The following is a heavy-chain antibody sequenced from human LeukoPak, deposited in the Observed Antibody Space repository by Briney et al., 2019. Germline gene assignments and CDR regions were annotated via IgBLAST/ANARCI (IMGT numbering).Heavy chain of an antibody. D-gene: IGHD2/OR15-2a*01. J-gene: IGHJ3*02. V-gene: IGHV1-46*01. CDR2: INPSGGST. CDR3: AREGGSNDAFDI. Sequence: ASVKVFCRASGYTFTSYYMHWVRQAPAQGLEWMGIINPSGGSTSYAQKFQGRVTMTRDRSTSTVYMELSSLRSEDTAVYYCAREGGSNDAFDIWGQGTMVTVSS. CDR1: GYTFTSYY.